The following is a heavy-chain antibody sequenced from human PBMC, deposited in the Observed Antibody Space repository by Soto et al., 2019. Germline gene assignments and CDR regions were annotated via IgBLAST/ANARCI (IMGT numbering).Heavy chain of an antibody. CDR3: ARIQLDTIMALDY. CDR1: GFTFDAYG. D-gene: IGHD1-1*01. V-gene: IGHV3-33*01. CDR2: VWSNGNLK. Sequence: QVQLVESGGGVVQPGGSLRLSCAASGFTFDAYGFNWVRQAPGKGLEWVAGVWSNGNLKYYADSVKGRFTISRDSSKSALNLQMNSLRADDTAVYSCARIQLDTIMALDYWGQGTLVTVSS. J-gene: IGHJ4*02.